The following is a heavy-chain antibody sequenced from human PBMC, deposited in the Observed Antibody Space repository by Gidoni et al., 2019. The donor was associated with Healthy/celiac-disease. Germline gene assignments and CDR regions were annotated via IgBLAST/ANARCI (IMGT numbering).Heavy chain of an antibody. CDR3: ARHGLGYCSGGSCYSGGMDV. D-gene: IGHD2-15*01. V-gene: IGHV4-39*01. Sequence: QLQLQESGQALVQPSATMSLTCTISGGYISCSSYSWGWIRRPPGQGMGWIGSLSYLGSTYYNTSLKSRVTISVDTSKNQFSLKLSSVTAADTAVYYCARHGLGYCSGGSCYSGGMDVWGQGTTVTVSS. J-gene: IGHJ6*02. CDR2: LSYLGST. CDR1: GGYISCSSYS.